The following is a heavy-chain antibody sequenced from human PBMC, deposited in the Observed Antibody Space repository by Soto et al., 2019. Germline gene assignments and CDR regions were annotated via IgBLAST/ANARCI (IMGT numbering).Heavy chain of an antibody. CDR2: IIPIFGTA. V-gene: IGHV1-69*13. Sequence: ASVKVSCKASGGTFSSYAISWVRQAPGQGLEWMGGIIPIFGTANYAQKFQGRVTITADESTSTAYMELSSLRSEDTAVYYCAITPTTQYYYYGMDVWGQGTTVTVSS. J-gene: IGHJ6*02. CDR1: GGTFSSYA. CDR3: AITPTTQYYYYGMDV.